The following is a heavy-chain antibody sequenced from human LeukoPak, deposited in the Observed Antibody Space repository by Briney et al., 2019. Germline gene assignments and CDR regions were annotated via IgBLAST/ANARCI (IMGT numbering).Heavy chain of an antibody. Sequence: ASVKVSCKASGYTFTGYYMHWVRQAPGQGLEWMGRINPNSGGTNYAQKFQGRVTMTRDTSKNQFSLKLSSVTAADTAVYYCASSYGDFPFDYWGQGTLVTVSS. D-gene: IGHD4-17*01. J-gene: IGHJ4*02. CDR2: INPNSGGT. CDR1: GYTFTGYY. V-gene: IGHV1-2*06. CDR3: ASSYGDFPFDY.